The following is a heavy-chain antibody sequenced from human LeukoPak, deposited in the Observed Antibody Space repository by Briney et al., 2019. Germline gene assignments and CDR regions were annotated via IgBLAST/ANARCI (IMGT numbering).Heavy chain of an antibody. CDR1: GVSLTTNSQQ. V-gene: IGHV4-61*09. D-gene: IGHD4-17*01. Sequence: SETLSLTCSVSGVSLTTNSQQWSWIRQAAGKSMEWIGYIFTTGSTKYNPSLRSRVSISEDASRDQFSLSPTSVTAADTAVYHCARTVMAPTRTGRVFDYWGQGMLVIVAS. CDR2: IFTTGST. CDR3: ARTVMAPTRTGRVFDY. J-gene: IGHJ4*02.